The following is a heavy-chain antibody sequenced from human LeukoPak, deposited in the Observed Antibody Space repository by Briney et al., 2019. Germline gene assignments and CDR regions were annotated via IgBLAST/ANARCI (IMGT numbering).Heavy chain of an antibody. CDR2: VYSSGST. CDR3: ARGKSDFWSGYYTGDYFDY. CDR1: GDSISNFY. D-gene: IGHD3-3*01. J-gene: IGHJ4*02. Sequence: SETLSLTCTVSGDSISNFYWSWIRQPAEKGLEWIGRVYSSGSTNYNPSLKSRVTISVDTSKNQFSLKLSSVTAADTAVYYCARGKSDFWSGYYTGDYFDYWGQGTLVTVSS. V-gene: IGHV4-4*07.